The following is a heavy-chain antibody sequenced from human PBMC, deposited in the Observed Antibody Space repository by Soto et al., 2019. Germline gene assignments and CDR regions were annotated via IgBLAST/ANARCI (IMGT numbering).Heavy chain of an antibody. V-gene: IGHV4-30-4*01. D-gene: IGHD6-13*01. J-gene: IGHJ5*02. CDR1: GGSISSGGYY. CDR2: IYYSGST. Sequence: PSETLSLTCTVSGGSISSGGYYWSWIRQPPGKGLEWIGYIYYSGSTYYNPSLKSRVTISVDTSKNQFSLKLSSVTAADTAVYYWASYSSSCPNWFDPWGQGTLVTVSA. CDR3: ASYSSSCPNWFDP.